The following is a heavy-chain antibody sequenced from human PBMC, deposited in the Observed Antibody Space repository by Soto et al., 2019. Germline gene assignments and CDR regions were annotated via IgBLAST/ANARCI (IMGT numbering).Heavy chain of an antibody. CDR3: ASIKYYSIVYYSWSLGL. CDR2: IIPIFGTA. Sequence: QVELVQSGAEVKKPGSSVKVSCQASEDTFRNYAISWVRQAPGQGLEWMGGIIPIFGTANYAQKFQGRVRIPGDTSANRVYVKQSSWSVENTAVYYCASIKYYSIVYYSWSLGLGGRGTLVPFSS. V-gene: IGHV1-69*06. CDR1: EDTFRNYA. D-gene: IGHD3-22*01. J-gene: IGHJ2*01.